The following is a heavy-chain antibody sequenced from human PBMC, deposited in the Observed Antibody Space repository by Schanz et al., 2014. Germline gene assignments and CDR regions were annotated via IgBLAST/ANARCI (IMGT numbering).Heavy chain of an antibody. CDR3: AKVAPAATYLDS. CDR1: GFTFSDYY. Sequence: QVQLVDSGGGLVKPGGSLRLSCAASGFTFSDYYMTWIRQAPGKGVEWVSDISDSGDSTHYADSVKGRFTISRDNAKNSLFLQMNSLSAEDTAVYYCAKVAPAATYLDSWGLGTLVTVSS. J-gene: IGHJ4*02. D-gene: IGHD2-2*01. V-gene: IGHV3-11*01. CDR2: ISDSGDST.